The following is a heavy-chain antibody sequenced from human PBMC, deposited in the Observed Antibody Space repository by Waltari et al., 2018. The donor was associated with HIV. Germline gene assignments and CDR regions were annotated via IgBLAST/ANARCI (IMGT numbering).Heavy chain of an antibody. Sequence: QVQLVQSGSELKKPGASVKVSCKASGYSFTTYSINWVRQAPGQGLEWMGWIHTNTGNPTYAQGFTGRFVFSLDTSGSTAYLQISSLKAEDTAVYYCARAVSPNWFDPWGQGTLVAVSS. CDR2: IHTNTGNP. CDR3: ARAVSPNWFDP. V-gene: IGHV7-4-1*02. CDR1: GYSFTTYS. J-gene: IGHJ5*02.